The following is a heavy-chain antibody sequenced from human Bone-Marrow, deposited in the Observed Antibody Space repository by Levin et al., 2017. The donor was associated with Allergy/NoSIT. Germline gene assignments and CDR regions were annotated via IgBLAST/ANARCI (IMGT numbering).Heavy chain of an antibody. CDR3: ASLGDLRKDYNGDAFDI. CDR2: IYHSGST. CDR1: GSSISSGYY. Sequence: SETLSLTCAVSGSSISSGYYWGWIRQPPGKGLEWIGSIYHSGSTYYNPSLKSRVTISVDTSKNQFSLKLSSVTAADTAVYYCASLGDLRKDYNGDAFDIWGQGTTVTVSS. D-gene: IGHD4-11*01. V-gene: IGHV4-38-2*01. J-gene: IGHJ3*02.